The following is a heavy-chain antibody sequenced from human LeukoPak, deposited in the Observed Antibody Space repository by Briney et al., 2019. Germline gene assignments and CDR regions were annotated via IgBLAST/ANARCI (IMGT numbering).Heavy chain of an antibody. D-gene: IGHD2/OR15-2a*01. CDR3: ARKYGYFDS. CDR1: GFTFSSYS. Sequence: RGSLRLSCAASGFTFSSYSMNWVRQAPGKGLEWVSYISSGSSTIYYADSVKGRFTISRDNAENSLYLQMNSLRAEDTAVYYCARKYGYFDSWGQGTLVTVSS. J-gene: IGHJ4*02. CDR2: ISSGSSTI. V-gene: IGHV3-48*01.